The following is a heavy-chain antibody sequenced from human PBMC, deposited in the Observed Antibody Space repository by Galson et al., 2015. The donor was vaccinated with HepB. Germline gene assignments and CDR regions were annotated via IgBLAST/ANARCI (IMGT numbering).Heavy chain of an antibody. V-gene: IGHV4-39*01. J-gene: IGHJ5*02. D-gene: IGHD3-22*01. CDR3: SRREDYYDSGGYFHSWFDP. CDR2: LHYRGRT. Sequence: SETLSLTCTVSGGSISRSSYYWGWIRQSPGKGLEWVGSLHYRGRTNYNPSLKSRITISVDTSKNQFSLKLSSVSAADTAVYYCSRREDYYDSGGYFHSWFDPWGQGTLVTVSS. CDR1: GGSISRSSYY.